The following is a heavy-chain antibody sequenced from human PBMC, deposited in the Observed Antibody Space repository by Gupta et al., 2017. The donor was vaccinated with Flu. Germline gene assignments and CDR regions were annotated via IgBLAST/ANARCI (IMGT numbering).Heavy chain of an antibody. CDR3: ARGEAAYCGGDCYSSLFDY. D-gene: IGHD2-21*02. Sequence: QVQLVDSGGGVVQPGRSLRLSCAASGFTFSSYGMHWVRQAPGQGLEWVAVIWYDGSNKYYADSVKGRFTISRDNSKNTLYLQMNSLRAEDTAVYYCARGEAAYCGGDCYSSLFDYWGQGTLVTVSS. V-gene: IGHV3-33*01. CDR2: IWYDGSNK. J-gene: IGHJ4*02. CDR1: GFTFSSYG.